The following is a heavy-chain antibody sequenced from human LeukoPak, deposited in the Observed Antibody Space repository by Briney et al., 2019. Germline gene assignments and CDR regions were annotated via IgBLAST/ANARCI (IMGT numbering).Heavy chain of an antibody. V-gene: IGHV1-58*02. CDR2: IVVGSGNT. CDR1: GFTFTGSA. CDR3: ARAKVVAATPHFDY. J-gene: IGHJ4*02. D-gene: IGHD2-15*01. Sequence: GASVKVSCKASGFTFTGSAMQWVRQARGQRLEWIGWIVVGSGNTNYAQKFQERVTITRDMSTSTAYMELSSLRSEDTAVYYCARAKVVAATPHFDYWGQGTLVTVSS.